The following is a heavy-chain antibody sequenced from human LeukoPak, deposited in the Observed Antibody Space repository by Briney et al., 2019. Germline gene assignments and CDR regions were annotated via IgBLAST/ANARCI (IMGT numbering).Heavy chain of an antibody. D-gene: IGHD3-16*02. V-gene: IGHV1-69*04. J-gene: IGHJ4*02. CDR1: GGTFSSYA. CDR3: ARDPSMITFGGVIVPYFDY. CDR2: IIPILGIA. Sequence: ASVKVSCKASGGTFSSYAISWVRQASGQGLEWMGRIIPILGIANYAQKFQGRVTITADKSTSTAYMELSSLRSEDTAVYYCARDPSMITFGGVIVPYFDYWGQGTLVTVSS.